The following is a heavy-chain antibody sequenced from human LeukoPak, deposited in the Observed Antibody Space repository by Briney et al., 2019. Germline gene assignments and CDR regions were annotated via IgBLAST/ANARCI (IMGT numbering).Heavy chain of an antibody. CDR1: GFTFNNYA. CDR3: AKDRWARGDQVSTADSVHY. D-gene: IGHD5/OR15-5a*01. V-gene: IGHV3-23*01. Sequence: GGSLRLSCAASGFTFNNYAMNWVRQAPGKGLEWVSGISGSGGSTYYADYVKGRFTISRDNSKNTLYLQMNNQRAEDTAVYYCAKDRWARGDQVSTADSVHYWGQGTLVTVSS. J-gene: IGHJ4*02. CDR2: ISGSGGST.